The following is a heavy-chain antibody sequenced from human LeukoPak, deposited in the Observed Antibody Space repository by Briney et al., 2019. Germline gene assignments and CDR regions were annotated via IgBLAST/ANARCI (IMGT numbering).Heavy chain of an antibody. Sequence: SETLSLTCAVSGGSISSGGYSWSWIRQPPGKGLEWIGYIYHSGSTYYNPSLKSRVTISVDRSKNQFSLKLSSVTAADTAVYYCASELVDYGGNSGFDYWGQGTLVTVSS. V-gene: IGHV4-30-2*01. CDR2: IYHSGST. D-gene: IGHD4-23*01. CDR3: ASELVDYGGNSGFDY. CDR1: GGSISSGGYS. J-gene: IGHJ4*02.